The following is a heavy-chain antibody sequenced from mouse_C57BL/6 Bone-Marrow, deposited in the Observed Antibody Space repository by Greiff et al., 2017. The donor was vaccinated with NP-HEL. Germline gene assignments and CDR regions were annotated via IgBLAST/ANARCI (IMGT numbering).Heavy chain of an antibody. Sequence: EVKLMESEGGLVQPGSSMKLSCTASGFTFSDYYMAWVRQVPEKGLEWVANINYDGSSTYYLDSLKSRFIISRDTAKNILYMQMHSLKPADTATYYSARAPPMPMCNHWYFDVWGTETPLTVSS. D-gene: IGHD6-5*01. CDR1: GFTFSDYY. CDR2: INYDGSST. J-gene: IGHJ1*03. V-gene: IGHV5-16*01. CDR3: ARAPPMPMCNHWYFDV.